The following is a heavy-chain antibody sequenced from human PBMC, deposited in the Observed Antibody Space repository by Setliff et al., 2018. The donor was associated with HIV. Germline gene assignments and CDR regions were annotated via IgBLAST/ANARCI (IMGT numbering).Heavy chain of an antibody. CDR2: ISPGGGST. CDR3: ARGPLVVPTHYYMDL. D-gene: IGHD3-22*01. V-gene: IGHV1-46*01. J-gene: IGHJ6*03. Sequence: ASVKVSCKASGYSFTNYYIHWVRQAPGQGLEWMGKISPGGGSTSKEQKFQGRFTMTRETSTSTVYMELSSLRSEDTAVYYCARGPLVVPTHYYMDLWGKGTTVTVSS. CDR1: GYSFTNYY.